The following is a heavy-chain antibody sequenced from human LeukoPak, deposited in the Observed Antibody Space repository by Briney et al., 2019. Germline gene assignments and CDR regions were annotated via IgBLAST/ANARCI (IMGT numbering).Heavy chain of an antibody. Sequence: QPGGSLRLSCAASGFTFSSYWMSWVRQAPGKGREWVANIKQDGSEKYYVDSVKGRFTISRDNAKNSLYLQMNSLRAEDTAVYYCARAFGYSGYDLLGKGPRKDPEIKPYYFDYWGQGTLVTVSS. J-gene: IGHJ4*02. V-gene: IGHV3-7*04. CDR2: IKQDGSEK. CDR1: GFTFSSYW. CDR3: ARAFGYSGYDLLGKGPRKDPEIKPYYFDY. D-gene: IGHD5-12*01.